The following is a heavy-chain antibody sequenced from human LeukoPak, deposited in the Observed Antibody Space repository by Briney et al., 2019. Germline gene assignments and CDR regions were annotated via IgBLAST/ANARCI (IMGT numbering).Heavy chain of an antibody. CDR3: AKDDTGSNWGYRVFDY. Sequence: AGGSLRLSCAASGFTFSSYAMHWVRQAPGKGLEYVSAISSNGGSTYYANSVKGRFTISRDNSKNTLYLQMNSLRAEDTAVYYCAKDDTGSNWGYRVFDYWGQGTLVTVS. V-gene: IGHV3-64*01. D-gene: IGHD7-27*01. J-gene: IGHJ4*02. CDR2: ISSNGGST. CDR1: GFTFSSYA.